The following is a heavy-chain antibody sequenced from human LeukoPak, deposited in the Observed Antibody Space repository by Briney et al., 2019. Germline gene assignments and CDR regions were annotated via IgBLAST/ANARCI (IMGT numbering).Heavy chain of an antibody. V-gene: IGHV4-34*01. CDR3: ATHPKKRVAGESGPIFDY. CDR2: INHSGST. J-gene: IGHJ4*02. D-gene: IGHD6-19*01. CDR1: GGSFSGYY. Sequence: PSETLSLTCAVYGGSFSGYYWSWIRQPPGEGLEWIEEINHSGSTNYNPSLKSRVTISVDTSKNRFSLKLSSVTAADTAVYYCATHPKKRVAGESGPIFDYWGQGTLVTVSS.